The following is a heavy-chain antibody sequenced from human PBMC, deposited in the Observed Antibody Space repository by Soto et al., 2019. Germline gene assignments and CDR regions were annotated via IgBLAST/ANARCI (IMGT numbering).Heavy chain of an antibody. D-gene: IGHD2-21*02. V-gene: IGHV3-30*04. J-gene: IGHJ6*01. CDR2: ISYDGRKI. Sequence: PGGSLRLSCTASGFTFNLYAMHWVRQAPGKGLEWVAIISYDGRKIAYTEPVRGRFTISSDNSKNTLYLQMDRLRTDATAVYYCARRDFYCGGNCHSGDYAMDVWGQETTVTVSS. CDR1: GFTFNLYA. CDR3: ARRDFYCGGNCHSGDYAMDV.